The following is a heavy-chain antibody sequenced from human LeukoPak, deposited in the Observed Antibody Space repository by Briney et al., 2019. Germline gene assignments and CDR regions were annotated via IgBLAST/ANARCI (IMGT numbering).Heavy chain of an antibody. Sequence: SVKVSCKASGGTFSSYAISWVRQAPGQGLEWMGRIIPILGIANYAQKFQGRVTITADKSTSTAYMELSSLRSEDTAVYYCAREGYYGSGSYSEFDYWGQGTLVTVSS. CDR1: GGTFSSYA. V-gene: IGHV1-69*04. CDR2: IIPILGIA. J-gene: IGHJ4*02. D-gene: IGHD3-10*01. CDR3: AREGYYGSGSYSEFDY.